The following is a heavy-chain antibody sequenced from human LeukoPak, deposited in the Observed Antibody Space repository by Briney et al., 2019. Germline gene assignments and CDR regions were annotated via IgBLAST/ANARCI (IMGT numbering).Heavy chain of an antibody. CDR2: INHSGST. J-gene: IGHJ3*02. CDR1: GGSFSGYY. V-gene: IGHV4-34*01. Sequence: SETLSPTCAVYGGSFSGYYWSWLRQPPGKGLEWIGEINHSGSTNYNPSLKSRVTISVDTSKNQFSRKLSSVTAADTAVYYCARGRFFYYDSSGYYRHHAFDIWGQGTMVTVSS. D-gene: IGHD3-22*01. CDR3: ARGRFFYYDSSGYYRHHAFDI.